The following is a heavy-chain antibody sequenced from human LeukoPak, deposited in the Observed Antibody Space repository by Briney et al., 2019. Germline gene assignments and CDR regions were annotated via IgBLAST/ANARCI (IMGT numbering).Heavy chain of an antibody. Sequence: PSETLSLTCAVYGGSFSGYYWSWIRQPPGKGLEWIGEINHSGSTNYNPCLKSRVTISVDTSKNQFSLKLSSVTAADTAVYYCARGLGITMIVVVITPRGFDYWGQGTLVTVSS. J-gene: IGHJ4*02. CDR1: GGSFSGYY. D-gene: IGHD3-22*01. V-gene: IGHV4-34*01. CDR2: INHSGST. CDR3: ARGLGITMIVVVITPRGFDY.